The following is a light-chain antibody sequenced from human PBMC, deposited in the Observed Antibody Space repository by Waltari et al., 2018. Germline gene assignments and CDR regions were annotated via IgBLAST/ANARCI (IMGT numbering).Light chain of an antibody. CDR1: QGIRND. J-gene: IGKJ4*01. CDR2: AAS. Sequence: AIQMTQSPSSLSASVGDRVTITCRASQGIRNDLGWYQQKPAEAPKLLIYAASTLQSGVSSRFSGSGSGTDFTLTISSLQPEDFATYYGLQDYNYPLTFGGGTKVEIK. V-gene: IGKV1-6*01. CDR3: LQDYNYPLT.